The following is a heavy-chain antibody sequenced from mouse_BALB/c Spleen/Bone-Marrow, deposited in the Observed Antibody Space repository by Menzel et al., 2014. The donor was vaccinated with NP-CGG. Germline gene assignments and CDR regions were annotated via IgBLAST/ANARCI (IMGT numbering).Heavy chain of an antibody. J-gene: IGHJ3*01. Sequence: QEQLKQSGAELVKPGASVKMSCKASGYTFTSYSMHWVEQTPGQGLEWIGTFYPGNGDTSYSQKFKGKATLTADTFSSTAYMQLSSLTSEDSAVYYCARGWLITYWGQATLVTVSA. V-gene: IGHV1-12*01. CDR1: GYTFTSYS. CDR2: FYPGNGDT. CDR3: ARGWLITY. D-gene: IGHD1-1*02.